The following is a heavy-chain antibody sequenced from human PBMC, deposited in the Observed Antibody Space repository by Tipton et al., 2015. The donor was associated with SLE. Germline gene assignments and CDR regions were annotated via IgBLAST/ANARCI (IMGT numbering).Heavy chain of an antibody. J-gene: IGHJ3*02. CDR3: ARLGDQWAFDI. Sequence: GHVTISADKSISTAYLQWSSLRASDTAMYYCARLGDQWAFDIWGQGTMVTVSS. D-gene: IGHD2-8*01. V-gene: IGHV5-10-1*01.